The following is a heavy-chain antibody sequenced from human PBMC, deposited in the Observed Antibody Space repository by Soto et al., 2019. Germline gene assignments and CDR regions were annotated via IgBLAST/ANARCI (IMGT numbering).Heavy chain of an antibody. V-gene: IGHV4-34*01. CDR3: ARVRIYSSSPADY. J-gene: IGHJ4*02. Sequence: SETLSLTCAVYGGSFSGYYWSWIRQPPGKGLEWIGELNHSGSTNYNPSLKSRVTISVDTSKNQFSLKLSSVTAADTAVYYCARVRIYSSSPADYWGQGTLVTVSS. CDR2: LNHSGST. D-gene: IGHD6-6*01. CDR1: GGSFSGYY.